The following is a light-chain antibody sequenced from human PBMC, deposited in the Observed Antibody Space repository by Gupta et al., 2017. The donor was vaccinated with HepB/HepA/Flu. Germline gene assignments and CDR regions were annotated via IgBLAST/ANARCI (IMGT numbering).Light chain of an antibody. J-gene: IGLJ1*01. Sequence: QSVLTQPPSASGTPGQRVTISYSGSSSNVGSNSVNWYQQLPGTAPKLLIRGNNQRPSGVPDRFSGSKSGTSASLAISGLQSEDEADYYCAAWDNSLNAYVFGTGTKVTVL. CDR2: GNN. CDR3: AAWDNSLNAYV. V-gene: IGLV1-44*01. CDR1: SSNVGSNS.